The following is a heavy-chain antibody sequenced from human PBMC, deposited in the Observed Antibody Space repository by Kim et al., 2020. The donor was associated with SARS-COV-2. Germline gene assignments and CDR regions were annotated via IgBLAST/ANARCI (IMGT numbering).Heavy chain of an antibody. V-gene: IGHV4-39*07. Sequence: LKSRVTISVDTSKNQFSLKLSSVTAADTAVYYCASPYLDSSTVGAFYFDYWGQGTLVTVSS. J-gene: IGHJ4*02. D-gene: IGHD2-2*01. CDR3: ASPYLDSSTVGAFYFDY.